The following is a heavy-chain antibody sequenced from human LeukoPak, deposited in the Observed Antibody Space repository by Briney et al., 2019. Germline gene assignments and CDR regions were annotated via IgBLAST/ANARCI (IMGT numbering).Heavy chain of an antibody. D-gene: IGHD5-24*01. CDR3: ARVSADGYNYSLDY. V-gene: IGHV4-34*01. CDR1: GGSFSGYY. Sequence: SETLSLTCAVYGGSFSGYYWSWIRQPPGKGLEWIGEINHSGSTNYNPSLKSRVTISVDTSKNQFSLELSSVTAADTAVYYCARVSADGYNYSLDYWGQGTLVTVSS. J-gene: IGHJ4*02. CDR2: INHSGST.